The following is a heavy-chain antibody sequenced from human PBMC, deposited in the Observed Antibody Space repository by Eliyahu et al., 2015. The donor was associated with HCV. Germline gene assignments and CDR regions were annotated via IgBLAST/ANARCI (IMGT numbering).Heavy chain of an antibody. CDR1: GYTFTDYY. V-gene: IGHV1-69-2*01. CDR2: VDPEDGET. J-gene: IGHJ6*02. D-gene: IGHD3-16*02. Sequence: EVQLVQSGAEVKKPGATVKISCKVSGYTFTDYYMHWVQQAPGKGLEWMGLVDPEDGETIYAEKFQGRVTITADTSTDTAYMELSSLRSEDTAVYYCASGLYDYVWGSYRYYGMDVWGQGTTVTVSS. CDR3: ASGLYDYVWGSYRYYGMDV.